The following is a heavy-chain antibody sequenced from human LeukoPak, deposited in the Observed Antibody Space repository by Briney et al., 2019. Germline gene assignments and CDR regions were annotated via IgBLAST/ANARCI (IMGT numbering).Heavy chain of an antibody. D-gene: IGHD3-16*01. Sequence: PGGSLRLSCGASGLSFSSFAMSWVRQGPARGLEWVSSIRGSDETFYADSVKGQFTLSSDSSRNTVYFQLNNLRVEDTAMYYCAKASWVSSTVAVRWGQGTLVTVSS. J-gene: IGHJ4*02. CDR1: GLSFSSFA. CDR3: AKASWVSSTVAVR. V-gene: IGHV3-23*01. CDR2: IRGSDET.